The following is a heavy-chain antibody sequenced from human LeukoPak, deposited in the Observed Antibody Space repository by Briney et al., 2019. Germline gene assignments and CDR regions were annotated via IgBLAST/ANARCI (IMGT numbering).Heavy chain of an antibody. J-gene: IGHJ4*02. D-gene: IGHD3-22*01. CDR3: ARLLPMRGRDY. Sequence: PSETLSLTCAVYGGSFSGYYWSWIRQPPGKGLEWIGEINHSGSTNYNPSLKSRVTISVDTSKNQFSLKLSSVTAADTAVYYCARLLPMRGRDYWGQGTLVTVSS. CDR1: GGSFSGYY. V-gene: IGHV4-34*01. CDR2: INHSGST.